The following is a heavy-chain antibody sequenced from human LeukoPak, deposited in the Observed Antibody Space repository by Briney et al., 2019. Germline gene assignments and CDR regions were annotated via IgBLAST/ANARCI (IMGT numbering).Heavy chain of an antibody. Sequence: SEALSLTCTVSGVSINDYFWNWIRQTPGKGLEWIGYTHHRGNTNYNSTLKSRVTISLDTSKHQFSLTLTSVTAADTAVYFCAGQFCGRDCSGPGAFDYWGQGTMVAVPS. D-gene: IGHD2-21*02. J-gene: IGHJ3*01. CDR2: THHRGNT. CDR1: GVSINDYF. V-gene: IGHV4-59*08. CDR3: AGQFCGRDCSGPGAFDY.